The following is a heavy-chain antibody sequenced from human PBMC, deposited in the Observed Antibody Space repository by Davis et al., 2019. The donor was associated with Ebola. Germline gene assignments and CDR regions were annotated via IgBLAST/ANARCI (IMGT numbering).Heavy chain of an antibody. V-gene: IGHV3-11*01. Sequence: GGSLRLSCAASGFGFSDYHMSWIRQAPGKGLEWVSYISGSGNNIHSADSVKGRFTISRDNAKNSLYLQMNSLTVEDTAVYYCARGGASRAAPWGQGTLVTVSS. CDR3: ARGGASRAAP. CDR2: ISGSGNNI. CDR1: GFGFSDYH. J-gene: IGHJ5*02. D-gene: IGHD1-26*01.